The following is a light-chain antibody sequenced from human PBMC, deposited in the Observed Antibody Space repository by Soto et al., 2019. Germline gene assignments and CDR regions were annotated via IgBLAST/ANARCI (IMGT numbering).Light chain of an antibody. CDR3: QQYGGSPIFT. V-gene: IGKV3-20*01. CDR2: GAS. CDR1: QSISNSY. Sequence: EIVLTQSPGTLSLSPGERATLSCRASQSISNSYLAWYQQKPGQAPRLLIYGASGRATGIPDRFSGSGSGTDFTLTISRLEPEDFAVYYCQQYGGSPIFTFGPGTKVDIK. J-gene: IGKJ3*01.